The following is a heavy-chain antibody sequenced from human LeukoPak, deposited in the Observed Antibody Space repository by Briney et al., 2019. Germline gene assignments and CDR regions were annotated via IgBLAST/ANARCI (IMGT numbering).Heavy chain of an antibody. CDR1: GGSFSGYY. V-gene: IGHV4-34*01. CDR3: ARGESSGYYY. CDR2: INHSGST. J-gene: IGHJ4*02. Sequence: PSETLSLTCAVYGGSFSGYYWSWIRQPPGKGLERIGEINHSGSTNYNPSLKSRVSISVDTSKNQFSLKLSSVTAADTAVYYCARGESSGYYYWGQGTLVTVSS. D-gene: IGHD3-22*01.